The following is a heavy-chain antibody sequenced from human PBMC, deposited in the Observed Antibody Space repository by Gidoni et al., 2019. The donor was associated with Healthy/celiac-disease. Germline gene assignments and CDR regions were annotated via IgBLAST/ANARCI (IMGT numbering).Heavy chain of an antibody. J-gene: IGHJ6*02. CDR3: ARDWYREGYYYYGMDV. Sequence: QVQLVQSGAEVKKPGSSVKVSCTASGGTFSSYAISWVRQAPGQGLEWMGGIIPIFGTANYAQKFQGRVTITADKSTSTAYMELSSLRSEDTAVYYCARDWYREGYYYYGMDVWGQGTTVTVSS. CDR2: IIPIFGTA. D-gene: IGHD3-10*01. V-gene: IGHV1-69*06. CDR1: GGTFSSYA.